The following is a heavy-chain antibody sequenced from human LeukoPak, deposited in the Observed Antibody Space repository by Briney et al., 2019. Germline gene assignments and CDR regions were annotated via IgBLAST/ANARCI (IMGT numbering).Heavy chain of an antibody. CDR2: INPNSGNT. V-gene: IGHV1-8*01. CDR3: ARGLRDYYYDSSGYVGWFDP. J-gene: IGHJ5*02. CDR1: GYTFTSYD. Sequence: GASVKVSCKDSGYTFTSYDINWVRQATGQGLEWMGWINPNSGNTGYAQKFQGRVTMTRNTSISTAYMELSSLRSEDTAVYYCARGLRDYYYDSSGYVGWFDPWGQGTLVTVPS. D-gene: IGHD3-22*01.